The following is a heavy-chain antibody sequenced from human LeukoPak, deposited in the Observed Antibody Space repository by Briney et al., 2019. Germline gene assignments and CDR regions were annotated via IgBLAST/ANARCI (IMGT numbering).Heavy chain of an antibody. Sequence: SETLSLTCTVSGGSISSTNYYWAWVRQPPGRGLEWIGSIYYTGTTFDNPSLKSRVTLSVDTSKNQFSLRLTSVTAADTAFYYCAREEYSSDWYGHDSWGQGTLVTVSS. CDR1: GGSISSTNYY. J-gene: IGHJ4*02. CDR2: IYYTGTT. D-gene: IGHD6-13*01. CDR3: AREEYSSDWYGHDS. V-gene: IGHV4-39*07.